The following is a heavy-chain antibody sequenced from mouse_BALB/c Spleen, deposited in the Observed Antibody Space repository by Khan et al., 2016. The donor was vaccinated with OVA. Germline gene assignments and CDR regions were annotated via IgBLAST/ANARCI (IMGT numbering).Heavy chain of an antibody. Sequence: QVQLQQSGAELMKPGASVKISCKATGYTFSSYWIEWVKQRPGHGLEWIGEILPGSGRNNYNEEFKGKATFTADTSSNTAYMQLSSLTSEDSAVYYCARGNYYGSSSWFGYWGQGTLVTVSA. CDR2: ILPGSGRN. J-gene: IGHJ3*01. CDR1: GYTFSSYW. V-gene: IGHV1-9*01. D-gene: IGHD1-1*01. CDR3: ARGNYYGSSSWFGY.